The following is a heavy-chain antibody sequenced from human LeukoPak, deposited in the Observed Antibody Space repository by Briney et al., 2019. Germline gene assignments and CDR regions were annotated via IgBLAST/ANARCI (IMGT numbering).Heavy chain of an antibody. J-gene: IGHJ4*02. CDR3: AKDIAVPDY. CDR2: ISGSGGST. Sequence: GGSLRLSCAASGFTVSSNYMSWVRQAPGKGLEWVSAISGSGGSTYYADSVKGRFTISRDNSKNTLYLQMNSLRAEDTAVYYCAKDIAVPDYWGQGTLVTVSS. CDR1: GFTVSSNY. D-gene: IGHD6-19*01. V-gene: IGHV3-23*01.